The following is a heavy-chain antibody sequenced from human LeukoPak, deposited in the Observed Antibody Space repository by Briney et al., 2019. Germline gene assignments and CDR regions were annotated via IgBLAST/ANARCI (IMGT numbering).Heavy chain of an antibody. V-gene: IGHV1-46*01. CDR3: ALYSSTWY. D-gene: IGHD6-13*01. Sequence: PGASVKVSCKASGYTFTTYYIHWVRQAPGQGLERMGIINPTGGSTAYAQKFQGRVTMTRDTSTSTVFMEVNSLRSEDTAVYYCALYSSTWYWGQGTLVTVSS. CDR2: INPTGGST. CDR1: GYTFTTYY. J-gene: IGHJ4*02.